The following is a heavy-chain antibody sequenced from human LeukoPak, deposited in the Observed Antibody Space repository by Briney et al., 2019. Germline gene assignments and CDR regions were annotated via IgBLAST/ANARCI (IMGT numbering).Heavy chain of an antibody. CDR2: ISGSGGST. CDR3: AKWPGVDIVLMVYAKGIDY. V-gene: IGHV3-23*01. J-gene: IGHJ4*02. Sequence: PGGSLRLSCAASGFTFSSYAMSWVRQAPGKGLERVSAISGSGGSTYYADSVKGRFTISRDNSKNTLYLQMSSLRAEDTAVYYCAKWPGVDIVLMVYAKGIDYWGQGTLVTVSS. CDR1: GFTFSSYA. D-gene: IGHD2-8*01.